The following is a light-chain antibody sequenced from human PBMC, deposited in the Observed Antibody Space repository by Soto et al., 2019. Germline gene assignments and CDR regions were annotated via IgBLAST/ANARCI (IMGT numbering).Light chain of an antibody. CDR2: SSD. CDR1: SSNIGSNA. Sequence: QAVVTQPPSASGTPGQRVTISCSGSSSNIGSNAVNWYQQLPGTAPKLLIYSSDQRPSGVPDRFSGSKSGTSASLAISGLQSEDEADYYCAAWDDYLNAWVFGGGTKLTVL. J-gene: IGLJ3*02. CDR3: AAWDDYLNAWV. V-gene: IGLV1-44*01.